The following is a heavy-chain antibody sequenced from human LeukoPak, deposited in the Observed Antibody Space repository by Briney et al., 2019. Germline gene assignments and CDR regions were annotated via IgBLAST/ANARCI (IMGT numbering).Heavy chain of an antibody. V-gene: IGHV3-33*06. J-gene: IGHJ4*02. CDR3: AKDLWIEGYFDWLEYYFDY. Sequence: GGSLRLSCAASGFTFSSYGMHWVRQAPGKGLEWVAVIWYDGSNKYYADSVKGRFTISRDNSKNTLYLQMNSLRAEDTAVYYCAKDLWIEGYFDWLEYYFDYWGQGTLVTVSS. D-gene: IGHD3-9*01. CDR1: GFTFSSYG. CDR2: IWYDGSNK.